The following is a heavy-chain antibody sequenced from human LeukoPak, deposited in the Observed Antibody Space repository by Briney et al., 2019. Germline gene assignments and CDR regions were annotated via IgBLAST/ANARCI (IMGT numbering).Heavy chain of an antibody. CDR2: IIPILGIA. D-gene: IGHD3-3*01. CDR3: ARGNGIFGVVSDY. V-gene: IGHV1-69*02. CDR1: GGTFSSYT. Sequence: SVQVSCKASGGTFSSYTISWVRQAPGQGLEWMGRIIPILGIANYAQKFQGRVTITADKSTSTAYMELSSLRSEDTAVYYCARGNGIFGVVSDYWGQGTLVTVSS. J-gene: IGHJ4*02.